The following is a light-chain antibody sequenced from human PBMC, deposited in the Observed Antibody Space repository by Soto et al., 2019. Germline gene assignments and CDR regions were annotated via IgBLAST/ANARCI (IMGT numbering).Light chain of an antibody. Sequence: IQLTQSPSSLSASVGDRVTITCRASQGINKFLAWYQQRPGKAPQLLVYGASTLQSGVPSRFSGSGSGTDFTLTIRTLKTQDFATYYCQQLTNFRFTFGQGTKLDIK. J-gene: IGKJ2*01. CDR1: QGINKF. CDR3: QQLTNFRFT. CDR2: GAS. V-gene: IGKV1-9*01.